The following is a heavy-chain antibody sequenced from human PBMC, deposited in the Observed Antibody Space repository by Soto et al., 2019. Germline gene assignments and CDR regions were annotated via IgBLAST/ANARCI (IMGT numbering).Heavy chain of an antibody. CDR3: ARDTGFGGPAGNYYFDF. CDR1: GGYINSLY. D-gene: IGHD5-12*01. Sequence: SETLSLTCTVSGGYINSLYWSWIRQPAGKGLEWIGRIYTSGSTNYNPSLKSRVTMSLDSSKNQVSLNLNSVTAADTAVYYCARDTGFGGPAGNYYFDFWGQGNMVTVSS. J-gene: IGHJ4*02. V-gene: IGHV4-4*07. CDR2: IYTSGST.